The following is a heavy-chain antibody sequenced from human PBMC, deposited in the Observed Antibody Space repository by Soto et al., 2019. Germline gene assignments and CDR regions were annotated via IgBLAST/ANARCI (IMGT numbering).Heavy chain of an antibody. D-gene: IGHD3-10*01. CDR2: VNPIVSMS. J-gene: IGHJ4*02. CDR1: GDTFSFYT. CDR3: AASYGSGYRAFDY. V-gene: IGHV1-69*02. Sequence: SVKVSCTASGDTFSFYTINWVRKDPGLGLEWMGRVNPIVSMSNYAQKFQGRVTITADKSTNTTYMQLSSLRSEDTAIYYCAASYGSGYRAFDYWGQGALDTVSS.